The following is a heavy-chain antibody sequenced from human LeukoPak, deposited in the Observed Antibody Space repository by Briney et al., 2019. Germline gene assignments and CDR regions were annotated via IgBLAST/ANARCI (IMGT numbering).Heavy chain of an antibody. CDR1: GLTFSNYW. D-gene: IGHD6-6*01. J-gene: IGHJ4*02. CDR3: ARASAYSSSSGVNC. V-gene: IGHV3-7*04. CDR2: IKEDGSAK. Sequence: GSLRLSCVVSGLTFSNYWMIWVRQAPGKGLESVAIIKEDGSAKYYLDSVKGRFTISRDNAKNSLYLEMNSLRAEDTAVYYCARASAYSSSSGVNCWGQGTLVTVSS.